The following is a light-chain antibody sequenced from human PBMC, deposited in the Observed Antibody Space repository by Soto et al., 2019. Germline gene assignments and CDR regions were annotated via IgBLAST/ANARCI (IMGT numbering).Light chain of an antibody. CDR3: QQADSFPHT. V-gene: IGKV1-39*01. CDR2: AAS. J-gene: IGKJ2*01. Sequence: DIQMTQSPSSLSASVGDRVTITCRASQSISSYLNWYQQKPGKAPKLLIYAASSLQSGVPSRFSGSGSGTEFTLTISSLQPEDFATYFCQQADSFPHTFGQGTKLEIK. CDR1: QSISSY.